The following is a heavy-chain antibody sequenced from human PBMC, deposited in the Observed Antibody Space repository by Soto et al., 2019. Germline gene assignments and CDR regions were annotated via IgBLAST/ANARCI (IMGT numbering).Heavy chain of an antibody. J-gene: IGHJ6*02. CDR3: ARESPGVVQYYYDWSGLDG. Sequence: GGSLRLSCAASGFTFSSYEMNWVRQAPGKGLEWVSYISSSGSTIYYADSVKGRFTISRDNAKNSLYLQMNSLRAEDTAVYYCARESPGVVQYYYDWSGLDGWGQGTTVTVSS. V-gene: IGHV3-48*03. CDR1: GFTFSSYE. CDR2: ISSSGSTI. D-gene: IGHD3-22*01.